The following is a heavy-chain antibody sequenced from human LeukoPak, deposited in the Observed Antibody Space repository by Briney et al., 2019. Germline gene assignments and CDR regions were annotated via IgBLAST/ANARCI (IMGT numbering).Heavy chain of an antibody. J-gene: IGHJ3*02. D-gene: IGHD3-10*01. CDR2: ISSDGSST. V-gene: IGHV3-74*01. CDR1: GFTFSTYW. CDR3: ARVVRTYGPGAFDI. Sequence: GGSLRLSCAASGFTFSTYWMHWVRQAPGKGLVWVSRISSDGSSTTYADSVMGRFTISRDNVKNTLYLQMNSLRAEDTAVYYCARVVRTYGPGAFDIWGQGTMVTVSS.